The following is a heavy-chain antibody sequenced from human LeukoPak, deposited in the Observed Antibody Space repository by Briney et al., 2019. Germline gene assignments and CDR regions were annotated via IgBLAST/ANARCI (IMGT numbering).Heavy chain of an antibody. J-gene: IGHJ4*02. V-gene: IGHV3-23*01. Sequence: GGSLRLSCAASGFTFSSYGMHWVRQAPGKGLEWVSSVSRSGGSTYYADSVKGRFTISRDNSKNTLDLQMNSLRAEDTAVYYCAPLAVAGPGFDYWGQGTLVTVSS. CDR2: VSRSGGST. CDR3: APLAVAGPGFDY. D-gene: IGHD6-19*01. CDR1: GFTFSSYG.